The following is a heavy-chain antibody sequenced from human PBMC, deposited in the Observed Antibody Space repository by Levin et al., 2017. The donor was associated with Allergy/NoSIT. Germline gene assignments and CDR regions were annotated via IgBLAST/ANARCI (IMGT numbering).Heavy chain of an antibody. J-gene: IGHJ4*02. D-gene: IGHD6-6*01. CDR3: AKEAHEGHLVPHYFDY. Sequence: PGGSLRLSCAASGFTFSSYAMSWVRQAPGKGLEWVSAISGSGGSTYYADSVKGRFTISRDNSKNTLYLQMNSLRAEDTAVYYCAKEAHEGHLVPHYFDYWGQGTLVTVSS. CDR2: ISGSGGST. V-gene: IGHV3-23*01. CDR1: GFTFSSYA.